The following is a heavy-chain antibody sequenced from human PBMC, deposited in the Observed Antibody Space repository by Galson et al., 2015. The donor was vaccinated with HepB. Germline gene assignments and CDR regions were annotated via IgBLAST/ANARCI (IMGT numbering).Heavy chain of an antibody. CDR1: GFTFTRYT. J-gene: IGHJ4*02. CDR2: LSVTGDIA. D-gene: IGHD3-16*01. V-gene: IGHV3-23*01. Sequence: SLRLSCPASGFTFTRYTMGWVRPAPGKGLKWVSSLSVTGDIAYYEDSVKGRFTISRDNSKKMVYLQMNGLRAEHTAVYYCAKVAILGATPHYFDYLGQGTLGTVSS. CDR3: AKVAILGATPHYFDY.